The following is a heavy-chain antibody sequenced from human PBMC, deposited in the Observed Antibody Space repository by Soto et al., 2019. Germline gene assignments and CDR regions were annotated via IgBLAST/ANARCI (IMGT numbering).Heavy chain of an antibody. CDR2: IIPIFGTA. D-gene: IGHD5-12*01. V-gene: IGHV1-69*06. Sequence: QVQLVQSGAEVKKPGSSVKVSCKASGGTFSSYAISWVRQAPGQGLEWMGGIIPIFGTANYAQKFQGRVTITADKSTSPAYMELSSLRSEDTAVYYCARERIVATITGYYYYGMDVWGQGTTVTVSS. CDR3: ARERIVATITGYYYYGMDV. CDR1: GGTFSSYA. J-gene: IGHJ6*02.